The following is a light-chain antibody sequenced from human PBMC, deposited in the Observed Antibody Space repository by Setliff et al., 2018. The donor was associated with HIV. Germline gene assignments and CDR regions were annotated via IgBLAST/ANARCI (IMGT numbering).Light chain of an antibody. CDR1: QSLDNNY. Sequence: DIVLTQSPGTLSLSPGERATLSCRASQSLDNNYLAWYQQKPGQAPRLLIFGASSRATGIPDRFSGSGSGTDFTLTISRLEPEDSGMYYCQQYSSLPLRFGGGTKVDIK. J-gene: IGKJ4*01. V-gene: IGKV3-20*01. CDR2: GAS. CDR3: QQYSSLPLR.